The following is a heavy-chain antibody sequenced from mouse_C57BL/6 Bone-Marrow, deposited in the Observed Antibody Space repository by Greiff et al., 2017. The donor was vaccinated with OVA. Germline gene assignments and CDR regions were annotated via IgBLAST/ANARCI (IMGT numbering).Heavy chain of an antibody. D-gene: IGHD2-4*01. J-gene: IGHJ3*01. Sequence: EVQLVESGGGLVKPGGSLKLSCAASGFTFSSYTMSWVRQTPEKRLEWVATISGGGGNTYYPDSVKGRFTISRDNAKNTLYLQMSSLRSEDTALYYCARSEGLPAWFAYWGQGTLVTVSA. CDR2: ISGGGGNT. V-gene: IGHV5-9*01. CDR3: ARSEGLPAWFAY. CDR1: GFTFSSYT.